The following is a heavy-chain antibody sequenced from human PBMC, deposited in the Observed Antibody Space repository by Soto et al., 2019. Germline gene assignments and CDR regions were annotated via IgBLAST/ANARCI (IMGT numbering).Heavy chain of an antibody. CDR2: IYYSGST. CDR1: GGSISSGGYY. CDR3: ARAYYGSGSYAYYFDY. V-gene: IGHV4-31*03. J-gene: IGHJ4*02. Sequence: QVQLQESGPGLVKPSQTLSLTCTVSGGSISSGGYYWSWIRQHPGKGLEWIGYIYYSGSTYYNPSLNRRVTVSVDTSKSQFRLKLSSVAAADTAVYYCARAYYGSGSYAYYFDYWGQGTLVTVSS. D-gene: IGHD3-10*01.